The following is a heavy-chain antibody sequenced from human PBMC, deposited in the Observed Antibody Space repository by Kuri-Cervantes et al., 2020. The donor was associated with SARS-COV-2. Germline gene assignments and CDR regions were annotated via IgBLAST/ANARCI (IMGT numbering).Heavy chain of an antibody. V-gene: IGHV3-30-3*01. CDR1: GFTFRSYD. CDR3: QSFGGVIVQN. CDR2: ISYDGSNK. J-gene: IGHJ4*02. D-gene: IGHD3-16*02. Sequence: GESLKISCAASGFTFRSYDMHWVRQAPGKGLEWVSVISYDGSNKYYADSVKGRFTISRDNSKNTPYLQMNSLRAEDTAVYYCQSFGGVIVQNWGQGTLVTVSS.